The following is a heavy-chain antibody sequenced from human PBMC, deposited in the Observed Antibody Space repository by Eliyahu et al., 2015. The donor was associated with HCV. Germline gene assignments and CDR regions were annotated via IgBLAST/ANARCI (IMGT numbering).Heavy chain of an antibody. CDR3: ARGPSGDDAFDI. D-gene: IGHD3-10*01. Sequence: QLQLQESGPGLVKPSETLSLTCTVSGGFISSTSYYYGWIRQPPGKGLEYIGSRYYSGTTYYNPSLKSRVTISVDTSKNQFSLRLSSVTAADTAVYYCARGPSGDDAFDIWGQGTMVTVSS. CDR2: RYYSGTT. J-gene: IGHJ3*02. CDR1: GGFISSTSYY. V-gene: IGHV4-39*01.